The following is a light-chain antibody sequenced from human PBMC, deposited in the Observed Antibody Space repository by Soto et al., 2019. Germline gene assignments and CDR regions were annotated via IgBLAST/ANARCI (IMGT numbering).Light chain of an antibody. V-gene: IGKV3-20*01. CDR2: GAS. CDR1: QSVSSSY. Sequence: EIVLTQSPGTLSLSPGERATLSCRASQSVSSSYLAWYQQKPGQAPRLLIYGASSRATGIPDRFSGGGSGTDFTLTISRLEPEDFAVYYCQQYCTSPFTFGPGTKVDIK. CDR3: QQYCTSPFT. J-gene: IGKJ3*01.